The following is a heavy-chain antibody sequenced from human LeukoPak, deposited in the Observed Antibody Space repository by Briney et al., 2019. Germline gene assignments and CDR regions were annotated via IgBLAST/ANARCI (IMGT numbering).Heavy chain of an antibody. D-gene: IGHD3-10*01. CDR3: ARRQPGELRYLDN. Sequence: GGSLRLSCAASGFTFSSYAMSWVRQAPGKGLEWVSTISGSGGSTYYADSVKGRFTISRDNSKNTLYLQLNSLRAEDTAVYYCARRQPGELRYLDNWGQGTLVTVSS. V-gene: IGHV3-23*01. CDR1: GFTFSSYA. CDR2: ISGSGGST. J-gene: IGHJ4*02.